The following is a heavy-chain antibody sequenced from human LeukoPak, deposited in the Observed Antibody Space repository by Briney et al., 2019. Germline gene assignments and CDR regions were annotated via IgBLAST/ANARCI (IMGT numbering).Heavy chain of an antibody. J-gene: IGHJ4*02. V-gene: IGHV3-23*01. D-gene: IGHD3-22*01. CDR2: ISGSGGST. CDR1: GFTFSSYA. Sequence: GGSLRLSWAASGFTFSSYAMSWVRQAPGKGLEWVSAISGSGGSTYYADSVKGRFTISRDNSKNTLYLQMNSLRAEDTAVYYCAKAYDSSGGGYWGQGTLVTVSS. CDR3: AKAYDSSGGGY.